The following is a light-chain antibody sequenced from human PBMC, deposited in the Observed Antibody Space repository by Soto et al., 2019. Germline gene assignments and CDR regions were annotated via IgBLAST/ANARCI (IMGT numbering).Light chain of an antibody. CDR3: QQYGSSPQT. V-gene: IGKV3-20*01. CDR2: GAS. CDR1: QSVSSSY. Sequence: EIVLTQSPGTLSLSPGERATLSCRASQSVSSSYLAWYQQKPGQAPRLLIYGASRRATGIPDRFSGSGSGTDFTLTISRLEPEDFAVYYCQQYGSSPQTCGQGTRLEIK. J-gene: IGKJ5*01.